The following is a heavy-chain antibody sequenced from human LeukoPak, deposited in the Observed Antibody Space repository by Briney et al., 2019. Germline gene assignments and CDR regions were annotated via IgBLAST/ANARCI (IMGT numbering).Heavy chain of an antibody. CDR1: GFTFSSFS. D-gene: IGHD3-16*01. J-gene: IGHJ2*01. Sequence: PGGSLRLSCAASGFTFSSFSINWVRQAPGKGLEWVSSISSSSSYIYYADSVRGRFTISRDNAKNSLYLQMNSLRAEDTAVYYCARDPGGNWYFDLWGRGTLVTVSS. CDR3: ARDPGGNWYFDL. CDR2: ISSSSSYI. V-gene: IGHV3-21*01.